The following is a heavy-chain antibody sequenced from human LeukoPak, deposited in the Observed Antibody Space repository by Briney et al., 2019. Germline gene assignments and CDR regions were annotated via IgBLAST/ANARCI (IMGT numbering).Heavy chain of an antibody. CDR1: GFTFSNYY. V-gene: IGHV3-11*04. J-gene: IGHJ4*02. D-gene: IGHD3-9*01. CDR3: ASIDRYYDILSGFHGLDY. CDR2: ISRSGDSI. Sequence: GGSLRLSCAASGFTFSNYYMGWIRQAPGKGLEWVSYISRSGDSIHYADSVKGRFTISRDNSKNTLYLQMNSLRAEDTAVYYCASIDRYYDILSGFHGLDYWGQGTLVTVSS.